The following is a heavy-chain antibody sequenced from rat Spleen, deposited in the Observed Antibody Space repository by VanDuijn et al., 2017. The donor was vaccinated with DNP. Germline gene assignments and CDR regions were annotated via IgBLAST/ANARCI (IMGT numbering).Heavy chain of an antibody. Sequence: QVQLKESGPGLVQPSQTLSLTCTVSGFSLTSYHVHWVRQPPGKGLEWMGVMWNAGDTSYNSTLKSRLSISRDTSKSQVFLNMNSLQTEDTATYYCAREGNYGSWFAYWGQGTLVTVSS. CDR3: AREGNYGSWFAY. CDR2: MWNAGDT. J-gene: IGHJ3*01. D-gene: IGHD1-11*01. V-gene: IGHV2-32*01. CDR1: GFSLTSYH.